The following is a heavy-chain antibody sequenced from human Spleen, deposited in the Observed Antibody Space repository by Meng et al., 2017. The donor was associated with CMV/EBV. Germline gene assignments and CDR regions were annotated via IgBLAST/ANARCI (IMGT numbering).Heavy chain of an antibody. Sequence: GSLRLSCTVSGGSISSGRYYWGWIRQPPGKGLEWIGYIYYSGSSNYNPSLKSRVTISVGTSKTHFSLTLKSVTAADTAVYFCARWGSNYFAFDYWGPGMLVTVS. D-gene: IGHD3-10*01. CDR3: ARWGSNYFAFDY. J-gene: IGHJ4*02. CDR1: GGSISSGRYY. V-gene: IGHV4-61*03. CDR2: IYYSGSS.